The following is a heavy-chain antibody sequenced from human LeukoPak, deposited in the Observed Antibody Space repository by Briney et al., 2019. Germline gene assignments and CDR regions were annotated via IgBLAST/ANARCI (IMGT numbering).Heavy chain of an antibody. CDR2: MNPNSGNT. CDR1: GYTFTSYD. D-gene: IGHD3-10*01. Sequence: ASVRVSCKASGYTFTSYDINWVRQAPGQGGEWMGWMNPNSGNTGYAQKFQGRVTMTRNTSISTAYMELSSLRSEDTAVYYCARGRSITMVRGVKWFDPWGQGTLVTVSS. CDR3: ARGRSITMVRGVKWFDP. V-gene: IGHV1-8*01. J-gene: IGHJ5*02.